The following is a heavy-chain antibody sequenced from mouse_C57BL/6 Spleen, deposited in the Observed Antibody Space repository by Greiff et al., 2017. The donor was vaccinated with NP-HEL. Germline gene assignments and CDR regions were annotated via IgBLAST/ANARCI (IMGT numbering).Heavy chain of an antibody. CDR2: ISYDGSN. J-gene: IGHJ3*01. V-gene: IGHV3-6*01. CDR3: ARADFGSLFAY. CDR1: GYSITSGYY. Sequence: VQLKESGPGLVKPSQSLSLTCSVTGYSITSGYYWNWIRQFPGNKLEWMGYISYDGSNNYNPSLKNRISITRDTSKNQFFLKLNSVTTEDTATYYCARADFGSLFAYWGQGTLVTVSA.